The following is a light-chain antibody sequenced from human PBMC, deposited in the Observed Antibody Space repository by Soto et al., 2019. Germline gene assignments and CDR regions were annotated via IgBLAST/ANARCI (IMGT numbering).Light chain of an antibody. Sequence: QSVLTHPASVSGSPGQSITISCSGTSSDIGTYDNVAWFQQFPGKTPQLVIHSVSDRPSGVSYRFSGSKSGNTASLTISGLQADDEADYYCISYTVSRSYVFGTGTKLTVL. CDR1: SSDIGTYDN. CDR2: SVS. V-gene: IGLV2-14*01. CDR3: ISYTVSRSYV. J-gene: IGLJ1*01.